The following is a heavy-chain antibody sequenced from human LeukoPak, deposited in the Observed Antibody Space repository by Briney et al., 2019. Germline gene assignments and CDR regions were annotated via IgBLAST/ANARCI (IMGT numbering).Heavy chain of an antibody. CDR3: AKDLSGSYPMIGFDI. Sequence: GGSLRLSCAASGFTFDDYAMHWVRQAPGKGLEWVSGISWKSGTIGYADSVKGRFTISRDNSKNSLYLQMNSLRTEDTALYYCAKDLSGSYPMIGFDIWGQGTMVTVSS. CDR1: GFTFDDYA. V-gene: IGHV3-9*01. J-gene: IGHJ3*02. D-gene: IGHD1-26*01. CDR2: ISWKSGTI.